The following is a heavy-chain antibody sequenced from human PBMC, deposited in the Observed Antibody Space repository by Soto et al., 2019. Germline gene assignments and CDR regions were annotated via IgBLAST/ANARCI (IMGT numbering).Heavy chain of an antibody. CDR2: INPSGGST. J-gene: IGHJ6*02. CDR1: GYTFTSYY. CDR3: ARDHDFWSGYYFNYYYYGMDV. V-gene: IGHV1-46*01. D-gene: IGHD3-3*01. Sequence: ASVKVSCKASGYTFTSYYMHWVRQAPGQGLEWMGIINPSGGSTSYAQKFQGRVTMTRDTSTSTVYMELSSLRSEDTAVYYCARDHDFWSGYYFNYYYYGMDVWGQGTTVTVSS.